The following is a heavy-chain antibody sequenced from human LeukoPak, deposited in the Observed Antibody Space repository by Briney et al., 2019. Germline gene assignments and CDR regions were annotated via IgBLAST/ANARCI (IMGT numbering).Heavy chain of an antibody. J-gene: IGHJ3*02. D-gene: IGHD3-3*01. Sequence: GESLKISCKGSGYSFTSYWIGWVRQMPGKGLEWMGIIYPGDSDTRYSPSFQGQVTISADKSISTAYLQWSSLKASDTAMYYCARHGPWSGYYSDAFDIWGQGTMVTVSS. CDR2: IYPGDSDT. CDR3: ARHGPWSGYYSDAFDI. V-gene: IGHV5-51*01. CDR1: GYSFTSYW.